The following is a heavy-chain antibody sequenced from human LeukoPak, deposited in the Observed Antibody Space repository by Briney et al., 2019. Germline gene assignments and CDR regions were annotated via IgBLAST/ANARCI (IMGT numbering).Heavy chain of an antibody. V-gene: IGHV1-18*01. CDR1: GYTFTSYG. J-gene: IGHJ5*02. CDR2: ISAYNGNT. D-gene: IGHD2-2*02. CDR3: ARDTAVVVPAAIRPNWFDP. Sequence: ASVKVSCKASGYTFTSYGISWVRQAPGQGLEWIGWISAYNGNTNYAQKLQGRVTMTTDTSTSTAYMELRSLRSDDTAVYYCARDTAVVVPAAIRPNWFDPWGQGTLVTVSS.